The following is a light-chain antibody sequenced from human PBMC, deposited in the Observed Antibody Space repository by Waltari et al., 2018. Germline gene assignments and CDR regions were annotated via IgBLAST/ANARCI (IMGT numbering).Light chain of an antibody. V-gene: IGLV4-69*01. J-gene: IGLJ3*02. CDR3: QTGGHGTWV. CDR2: VNSDGSP. CDR1: SGHSSNV. Sequence: QLVLTQSPSASASLGASVKLTCTLSSGHSSNVIAWLQQQPEKGPRYLMKVNSDGSPSKGDEIPGRFSGSSSVAERYLTISSLQSEDEADYYCQTGGHGTWVFGGGTKLTVL.